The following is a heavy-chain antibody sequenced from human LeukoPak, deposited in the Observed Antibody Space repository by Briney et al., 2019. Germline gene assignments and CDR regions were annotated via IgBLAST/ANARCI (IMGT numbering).Heavy chain of an antibody. J-gene: IGHJ4*02. Sequence: PGGSLRLSCATSGLSFSSYVMSWVRQAPGEGLEWVSGISGSGGSTYYADSVKGRFTISRDNSKKTLYLQMNSLRAEDTAVYYCAKGLQYCSGGSCYYFDYWGQGTLVTVSS. D-gene: IGHD2-15*01. CDR3: AKGLQYCSGGSCYYFDY. CDR2: ISGSGGST. CDR1: GLSFSSYV. V-gene: IGHV3-23*01.